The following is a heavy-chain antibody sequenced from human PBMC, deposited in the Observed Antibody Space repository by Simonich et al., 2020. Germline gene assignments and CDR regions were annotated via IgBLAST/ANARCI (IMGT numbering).Heavy chain of an antibody. Sequence: QVQLVQSWAEVKKPVASVKVSCKAAGYTFTGYYTHWMRQAPGQGLETRGWLNPNSGGKNYAQKFQGRVTMTRDTSISTAYMELSRLRSDDTAVYYCARDRAARYYYYYYMDVWGKGTTVTVSS. CDR3: ARDRAARYYYYYYMDV. D-gene: IGHD6-6*01. J-gene: IGHJ6*03. V-gene: IGHV1-2*02. CDR1: GYTFTGYY. CDR2: LNPNSGGK.